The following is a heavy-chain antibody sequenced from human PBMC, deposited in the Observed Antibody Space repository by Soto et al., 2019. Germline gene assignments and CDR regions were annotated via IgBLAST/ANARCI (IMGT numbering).Heavy chain of an antibody. CDR3: AKVRVGRSFYPYYAMDI. CDR1: RFTFSSFG. V-gene: IGHV3-30*18. CDR2: ISYDGSKK. D-gene: IGHD2-15*01. J-gene: IGHJ6*02. Sequence: QVQLVESGGGVVQPGKSLRLSCAASRFTFSSFGMHWVRQAPGKGLEWVAFISYDGSKKYYTDSVKGRFTISRDSSTNTRSLQMNSLGAEDTAVYYCAKVRVGRSFYPYYAMDIWGQGTTVTVSS.